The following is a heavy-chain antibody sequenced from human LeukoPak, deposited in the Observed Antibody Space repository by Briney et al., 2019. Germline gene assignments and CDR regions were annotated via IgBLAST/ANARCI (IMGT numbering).Heavy chain of an antibody. J-gene: IGHJ1*01. CDR3: AKGVYGSGSYREYFEQ. V-gene: IGHV3-23*01. D-gene: IGHD3-10*01. CDR1: GFTFNNYA. Sequence: GGSLRLSCTASGFTFNNYAMSWVRQAPGKELEWVSASSASGDSPYYADSVKGRFTISRDNYKNTLDLQMNSLRVEDTAVYYCAKGVYGSGSYREYFEQWGQGTLVTVSS. CDR2: SSASGDSP.